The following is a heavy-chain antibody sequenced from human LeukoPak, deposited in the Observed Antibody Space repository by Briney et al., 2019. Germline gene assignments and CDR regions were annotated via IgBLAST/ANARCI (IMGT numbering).Heavy chain of an antibody. CDR2: ISSSSSYI. D-gene: IGHD3-3*01. CDR1: GFTFSSYS. J-gene: IGHJ5*02. CDR3: ASSGGGTIFGVLNWFDP. Sequence: GGSLRLSCAASGFTFSSYSMNWVRQAPGKGLEWVSSISSSSSYIYYADSVKGRFTISRDNAKNSLYLQMNSLRAEDTAVYYCASSGGGTIFGVLNWFDPWGQETLVTVSS. V-gene: IGHV3-21*01.